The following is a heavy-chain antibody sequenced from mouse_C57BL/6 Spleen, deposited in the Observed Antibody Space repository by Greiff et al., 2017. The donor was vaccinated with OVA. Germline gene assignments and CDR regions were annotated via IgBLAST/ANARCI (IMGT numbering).Heavy chain of an antibody. CDR3: TRLDGYEYYFDY. Sequence: QVQLKESGAELVRPGASVTLSCKASGYTFTDYEMHWVKQTPVHGLEWIGAIDPETGGTAYNQKFKGKAILTADKSSSTAYMELRSLTSEDSAVYYCTRLDGYEYYFDYWGQGTTLTVSS. J-gene: IGHJ2*01. CDR1: GYTFTDYE. D-gene: IGHD2-2*01. CDR2: IDPETGGT. V-gene: IGHV1-15*01.